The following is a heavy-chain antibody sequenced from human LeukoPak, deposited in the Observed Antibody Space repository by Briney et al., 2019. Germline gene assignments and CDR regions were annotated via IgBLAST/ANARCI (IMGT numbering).Heavy chain of an antibody. J-gene: IGHJ5*02. D-gene: IGHD2-21*01. CDR1: GYTFTSYS. V-gene: IGHV1-46*01. CDR3: ARTIQRTWFDP. Sequence: GASVTVSCKASGYTFTSYSIHWVRQAPGQGLEWMGIINPSGASAMYAQKFQGRVTMTRDMSTATVYLDLSSLRFDDTAVYYCARTIQRTWFDPWGQGTLVTVSS. CDR2: INPSGASA.